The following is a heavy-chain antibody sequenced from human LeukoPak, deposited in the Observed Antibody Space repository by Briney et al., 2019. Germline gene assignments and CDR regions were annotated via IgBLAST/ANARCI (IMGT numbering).Heavy chain of an antibody. Sequence: ASAKVSFKASGYTFTSYGISWVRQAPGQGLEGVGWISAYNGNTNYAQKLQDRVTMTTDTSTSTAYMEVRSLRSDDTAVYYCARDSGTRVGPTLWTFDYWGQGTLVTVSS. CDR3: ARDSGTRVGPTLWTFDY. CDR2: ISAYNGNT. J-gene: IGHJ4*02. D-gene: IGHD3/OR15-3a*01. V-gene: IGHV1-18*01. CDR1: GYTFTSYG.